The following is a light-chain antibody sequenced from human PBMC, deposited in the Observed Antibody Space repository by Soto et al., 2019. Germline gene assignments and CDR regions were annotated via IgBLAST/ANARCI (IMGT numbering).Light chain of an antibody. CDR3: QQSYSTPKRA. V-gene: IGKV1-39*01. CDR2: AAS. CDR1: QSISSY. J-gene: IGKJ3*01. Sequence: DIQMTQSPSSLSASVGYRFTITCRASQSISSYLNWYQQKPGKAPKLLIYAASSLQSGVPSRFSGSGSGTDFTLTIRSLQPEDFATYYCQQSYSTPKRAFGPGTTGDIK.